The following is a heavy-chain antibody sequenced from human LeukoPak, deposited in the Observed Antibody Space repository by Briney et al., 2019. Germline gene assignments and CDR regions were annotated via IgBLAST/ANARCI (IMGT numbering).Heavy chain of an antibody. CDR2: INARGDT. CDR1: GWSFNDYY. Sequence: SETLSLTCAVYGWSFNDYYWNWIRQPPGKGLEWIGEINARGDTNYNPSLKSRVTISVDTSKKQFSLRLTSMIAADTALYCCARGQVPAARGYNWFDPWGQGTLATVSS. CDR3: ARGQVPAARGYNWFDP. V-gene: IGHV4-34*01. J-gene: IGHJ5*02. D-gene: IGHD2-2*01.